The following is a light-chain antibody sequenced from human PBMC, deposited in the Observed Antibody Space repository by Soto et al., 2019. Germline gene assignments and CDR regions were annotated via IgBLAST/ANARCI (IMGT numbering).Light chain of an antibody. CDR3: AAWDDSLNGYV. Sequence: QSVLTQPPSASGTPGQRVTISCSGSSSNFGTNTVNWYQQLPGTAPKLLIYNNNQRPSGVPDRFSGSKSGTSASLAISGLQSDIEADYYCAAWDDSLNGYVFGIGAKLTVL. CDR2: NNN. J-gene: IGLJ1*01. CDR1: SSNFGTNT. V-gene: IGLV1-44*01.